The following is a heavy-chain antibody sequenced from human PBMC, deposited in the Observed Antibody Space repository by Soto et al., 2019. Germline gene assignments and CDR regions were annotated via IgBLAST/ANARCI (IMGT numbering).Heavy chain of an antibody. J-gene: IGHJ4*02. D-gene: IGHD6-13*01. Sequence: PGGSLRLSCAASGFTFTNFAMSWVRQAPGKGLEWVAAISGSGGSTYYADSVKGRFTISRDNSKNTLYLQMNSLRAEDTAVYYCAKDKQQTFDYWGQGTLVTVSS. CDR3: AKDKQQTFDY. CDR1: GFTFTNFA. V-gene: IGHV3-23*01. CDR2: ISGSGGST.